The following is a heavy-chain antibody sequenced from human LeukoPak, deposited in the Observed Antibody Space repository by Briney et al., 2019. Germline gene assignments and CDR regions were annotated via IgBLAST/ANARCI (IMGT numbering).Heavy chain of an antibody. V-gene: IGHV4-59*01. D-gene: IGHD3-22*01. CDR1: GDSISSDY. CDR3: ARDEIYYYDSSGFFDY. CDR2: IYYTGST. J-gene: IGHJ4*02. Sequence: SETLSLTCAVSGDSISSDYWSWVRQPPGKGLEWIGYIYYTGSTNYNPSLKSRVTISVDTSKNQFSLKLSSVTAADTAVYYCARDEIYYYDSSGFFDYWGQGTLVTVSP.